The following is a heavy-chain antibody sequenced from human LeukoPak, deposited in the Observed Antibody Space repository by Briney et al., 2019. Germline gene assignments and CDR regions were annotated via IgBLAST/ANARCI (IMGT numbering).Heavy chain of an antibody. J-gene: IGHJ6*03. CDR3: ARAGFCSGAACYMGNFRYYHMDV. CDR2: IYYSGST. Sequence: PSETLSLTCAVYGGSFSGYYWGWIRQPPGKGLEWIGSIYYSGSTYYSPSLRRRVTISVDTSGNHISLKLRSVTAADTAFYYCARAGFCSGAACYMGNFRYYHMDVWGKGATVTVSS. V-gene: IGHV4-34*01. CDR1: GGSFSGYY. D-gene: IGHD2-2*02.